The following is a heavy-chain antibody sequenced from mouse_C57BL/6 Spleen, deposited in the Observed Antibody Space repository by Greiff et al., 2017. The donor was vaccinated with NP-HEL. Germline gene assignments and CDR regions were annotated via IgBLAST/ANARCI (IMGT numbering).Heavy chain of an antibody. CDR3: ARRDYDGYAMDY. CDR2: INPYNGDT. V-gene: IGHV1-20*01. CDR1: GYSFTGYF. Sequence: EVQLQQSGPELVKPGDSVKISCKASGYSFTGYFMNWVMQSHGKSLEWIGRINPYNGDTFYNQKFKGKATLTVDKSSSTAHMELRSLTSEDSAVYYCARRDYDGYAMDYWGQGTSVTVSS. J-gene: IGHJ4*01. D-gene: IGHD2-4*01.